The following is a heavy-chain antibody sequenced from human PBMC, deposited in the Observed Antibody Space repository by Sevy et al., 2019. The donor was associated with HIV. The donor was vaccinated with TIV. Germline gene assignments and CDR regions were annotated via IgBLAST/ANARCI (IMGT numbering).Heavy chain of an antibody. Sequence: SENLSLTCTVSGGSISSYYWSCIRQPPGKGLEWIGYIYYSGSTNYNPSLKSRVTISVDTSKNQFSLKPSSVTAADTAVYYSARGAAAANYWGQGTPVLVSS. D-gene: IGHD6-13*01. CDR2: IYYSGST. CDR3: ARGAAAANY. V-gene: IGHV4-59*01. CDR1: GGSISSYY. J-gene: IGHJ4*02.